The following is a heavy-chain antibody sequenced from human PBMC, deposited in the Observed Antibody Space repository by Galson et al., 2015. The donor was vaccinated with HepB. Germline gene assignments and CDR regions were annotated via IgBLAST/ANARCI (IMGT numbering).Heavy chain of an antibody. CDR2: ISYDGSKE. J-gene: IGHJ4*02. D-gene: IGHD3-10*01. CDR1: GFTFSSYA. V-gene: IGHV3-30-3*02. CDR3: AKRGISGSYYKGAFDY. Sequence: SLRLSCAASGFTFSSYALHWARQAPGKGLEWVAVISYDGSKEYYADSVKGRFTISRDDSKNMVYLQMSSLRTEDTAVYFCAKRGISGSYYKGAFDYWGQGTLVTVSS.